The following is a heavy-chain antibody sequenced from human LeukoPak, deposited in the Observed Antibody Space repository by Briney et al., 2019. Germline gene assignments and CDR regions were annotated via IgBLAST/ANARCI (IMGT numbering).Heavy chain of an antibody. CDR3: AKGGSSDY. V-gene: IGHV3-23*01. CDR1: GFTFSTLG. D-gene: IGHD6-6*01. J-gene: IGHJ4*02. CDR2: ITSSGDYT. Sequence: PGGSLTLSCAASGFTFSTLGKSWVRQAPGKGLEWVSTITSSGDYTYYADSVKGRFTISRDNPKNTLYLQMNSLRAEDTALYYCAKGGSSDYWGQGTLVTVSS.